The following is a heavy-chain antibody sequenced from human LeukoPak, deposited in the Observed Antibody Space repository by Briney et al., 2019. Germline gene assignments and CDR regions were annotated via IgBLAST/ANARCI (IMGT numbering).Heavy chain of an antibody. J-gene: IGHJ4*02. CDR2: IRYDGSNK. D-gene: IGHD5-18*01. CDR1: GFTFSSYG. CDR3: ARHLSGITGYTYGRGIDY. Sequence: GGSLRLSCAASGFTFSSYGMHWVRQAPGKGLEWVAFIRYDGSNKYYADSVKGRFTISRDNAKKSLYLQMNSLGAEDTAVYYCARHLSGITGYTYGRGIDYWGQGTLLTVSS. V-gene: IGHV3-33*08.